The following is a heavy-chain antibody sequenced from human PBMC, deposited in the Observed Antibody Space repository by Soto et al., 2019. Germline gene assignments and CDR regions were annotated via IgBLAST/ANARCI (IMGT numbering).Heavy chain of an antibody. CDR1: GYTFTTFD. Sequence: QVQLVQSGAEVKKPGASVKVSCKASGYTFTTFDINWMRQAPGQGLEWLGWMSPDSGETGYAQKFQDRVTMTRTTSISTAFMELSSLTSEDTALYYCARNKRETGDFDYWGQGSLVTVSS. CDR3: ARNKRETGDFDY. J-gene: IGHJ4*02. D-gene: IGHD7-27*01. CDR2: MSPDSGET. V-gene: IGHV1-8*01.